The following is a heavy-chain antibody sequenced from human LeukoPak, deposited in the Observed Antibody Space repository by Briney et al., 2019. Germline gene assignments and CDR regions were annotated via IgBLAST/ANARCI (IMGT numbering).Heavy chain of an antibody. CDR1: GGSFSGYY. V-gene: IGHV4-34*01. J-gene: IGHJ4*02. CDR3: ARRGYTYGYAY. CDR2: INHSGST. D-gene: IGHD5-18*01. Sequence: SEILSLTCAVYGGSFSGYYWSWIRQPPGKGLEWIREINHSGSTNYNPSLKSRVTISVDTSKNQFSLNLSSVTAADTAVYYCARRGYTYGYAYWGQGTLVTVSS.